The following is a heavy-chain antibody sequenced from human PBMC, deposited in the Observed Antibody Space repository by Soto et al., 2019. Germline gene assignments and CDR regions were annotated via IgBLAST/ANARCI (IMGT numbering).Heavy chain of an antibody. D-gene: IGHD3-9*01. CDR1: GYTFSGFY. V-gene: IGHV1-2*02. CDR2: INPNSGGT. J-gene: IGHJ4*02. Sequence: ASVKVSCKASGYTFSGFYMHWVRQAPGQGLEWMGWINPNSGGTKSAEKVQGRVTMTRDTSISTAYMELSRLTSDDTAVYYCASDDVTGSAGLDFWGQGTQVTVSS. CDR3: ASDDVTGSAGLDF.